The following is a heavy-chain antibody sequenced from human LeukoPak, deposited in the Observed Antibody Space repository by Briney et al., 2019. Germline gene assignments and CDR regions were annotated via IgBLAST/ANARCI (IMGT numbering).Heavy chain of an antibody. D-gene: IGHD2-2*01. Sequence: PGGSLRLSCAASGFTVSSNYMSWVRQAPGKGLEWVSVIYVGGSTYYADSVKDRFTISRDNSKNTLYLQMNSLRAEDTAVYYCAIVVVPAATPFDPWGQGTLVTVSS. CDR3: AIVVVPAATPFDP. V-gene: IGHV3-53*01. J-gene: IGHJ5*02. CDR2: IYVGGST. CDR1: GFTVSSNY.